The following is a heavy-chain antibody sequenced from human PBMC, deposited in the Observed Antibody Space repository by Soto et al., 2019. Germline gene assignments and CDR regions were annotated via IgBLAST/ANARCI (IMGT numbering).Heavy chain of an antibody. D-gene: IGHD1-20*01. Sequence: SETLSLTCSVSGGSISSYYWTWIRQPPGKGLEWIGYIYDRGNTNYNPSLQSRVTISVYTSKNQFSLHLSSVTDADTAVYYCAGSRITATRSDYWGQGTLVTVSS. CDR2: IYDRGNT. V-gene: IGHV4-59*08. CDR3: AGSRITATRSDY. J-gene: IGHJ4*02. CDR1: GGSISSYY.